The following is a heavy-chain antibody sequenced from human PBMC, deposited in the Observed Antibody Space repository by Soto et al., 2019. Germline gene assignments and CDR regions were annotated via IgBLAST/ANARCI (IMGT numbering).Heavy chain of an antibody. CDR3: ARDGYYCSSTSCYASWDYYYYMDV. D-gene: IGHD2-2*01. J-gene: IGHJ6*03. CDR1: GFTFSSYG. V-gene: IGHV3-33*01. CDR2: IWYDGSNK. Sequence: QVQLVESGGGVVQPGRSLRLSCAASGFTFSSYGMNWVRQAPGKGLEWVAVIWYDGSNKYYADSVKGRFTISRDNSKNTLFLQMNSLSAEDTAVYYCARDGYYCSSTSCYASWDYYYYMDVWGKGTTVTVSS.